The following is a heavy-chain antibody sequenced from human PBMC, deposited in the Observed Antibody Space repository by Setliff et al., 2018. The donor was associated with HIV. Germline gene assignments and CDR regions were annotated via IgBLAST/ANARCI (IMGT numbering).Heavy chain of an antibody. CDR2: IYYSGST. CDR3: ARHNTGYSYGYDYYYYYMDV. D-gene: IGHD5-18*01. J-gene: IGHJ6*03. Sequence: PSETLSLTCTVSGGSISSSSYYWGWIRQPPGKGLEWIGSIYYSGSTYYNPSLKSRVTISVDTSKNQFSLKLSSVTAADTAVYYCARHNTGYSYGYDYYYYYMDVWGKGTMVTVSS. V-gene: IGHV4-39*01. CDR1: GGSISSSSYY.